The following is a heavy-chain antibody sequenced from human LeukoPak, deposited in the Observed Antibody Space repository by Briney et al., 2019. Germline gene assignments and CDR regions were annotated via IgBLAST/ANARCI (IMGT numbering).Heavy chain of an antibody. CDR3: ARVDSSSWTLSYYYYYYMDV. CDR2: INPNSGNT. CDR1: GYTFTGYY. V-gene: IGHV1-8*02. D-gene: IGHD6-13*01. J-gene: IGHJ6*03. Sequence: ASVKVSCKASGYTFTGYYMHWVRQAPGQGLEWMGWINPNSGNTGYAQKFQGRVTMTRNTSISTAYMELSSLRSEDTAVYYCARVDSSSWTLSYYYYYYMDVWGKGTTVTVSS.